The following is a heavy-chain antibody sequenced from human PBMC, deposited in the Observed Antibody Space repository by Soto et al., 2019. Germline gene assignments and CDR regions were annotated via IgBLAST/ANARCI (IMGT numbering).Heavy chain of an antibody. CDR1: GGTFSSYA. D-gene: IGHD3-3*01. CDR3: ARYATSDLCCGHPGICLDY. J-gene: IGHJ4*02. Sequence: QVQLVQSGAEVKKPGSSVTVSCKASGGTFSSYAISWVRQAPGQGLEWMGGIIPIFGTANDAQKFQGRVTITADKSTITAYMELSSLGSEYTAVYYCARYATSDLCCGHPGICLDYWGRGTLVAVSS. CDR2: IIPIFGTA. V-gene: IGHV1-69*06.